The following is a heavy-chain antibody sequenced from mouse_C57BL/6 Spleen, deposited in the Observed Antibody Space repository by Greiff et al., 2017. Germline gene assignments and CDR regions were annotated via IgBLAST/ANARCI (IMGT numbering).Heavy chain of an antibody. CDR3: ALDSSGYGFDY. V-gene: IGHV1-69*01. CDR2: IDPSDSYT. Sequence: QVHVKQPGAELVMPGASVKLSCKASGYTFTSYWMHWVKQRPGQGLEWIGEIDPSDSYTNYNQKFKGKSTLTVDKSSSTAYMQLSSLTSEDSAVYYCALDSSGYGFDYWGQGTTLTVSS. J-gene: IGHJ2*01. CDR1: GYTFTSYW. D-gene: IGHD3-2*02.